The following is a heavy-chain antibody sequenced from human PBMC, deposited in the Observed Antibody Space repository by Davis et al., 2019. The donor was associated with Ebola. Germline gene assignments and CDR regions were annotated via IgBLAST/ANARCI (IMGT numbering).Heavy chain of an antibody. D-gene: IGHD3-22*01. CDR2: IYYSGST. CDR1: GASISSTTNYY. Sequence: SETLSLTCTVSGASISSTTNYYWGWLRRSPGKGLEWLGRIYYSGSTHYSPSLRSLVTMSVDSSKNQFSLELSSVTAADTAIYYCARRNYYYENFWGQGVLVTVSS. J-gene: IGHJ4*02. V-gene: IGHV4-39*01. CDR3: ARRNYYYENF.